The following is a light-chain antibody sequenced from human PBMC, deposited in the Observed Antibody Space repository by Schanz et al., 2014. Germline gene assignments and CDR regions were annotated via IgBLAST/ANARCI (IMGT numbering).Light chain of an antibody. CDR1: SSDVGGYNY. V-gene: IGLV2-8*01. CDR3: QSYDSRLRGSGI. J-gene: IGLJ2*01. CDR2: EVS. Sequence: QSALTQPPSASGSPGQSVTISCTGTSSDVGGYNYVSWYQQRPGKAPKLMIYEVSKRPSGVPDRFSGSKSGTSASLAITGLQAEDEAHYYCQSYDSRLRGSGIFGGGTKLTVL.